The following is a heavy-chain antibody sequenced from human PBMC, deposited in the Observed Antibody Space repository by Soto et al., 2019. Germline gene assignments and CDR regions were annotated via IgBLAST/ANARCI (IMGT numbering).Heavy chain of an antibody. CDR1: GFTFSNAW. Sequence: EVQLVESGGGLVEPGGSLRVSCVASGFTFSNAWMNWVRQAPGKGLEWVGRLKRKTDGGTTDYAAPVKGRFTISRDDSKNTLYPQMNSLETEDTAVYYCTTRGLLYASSGMDVCGQGTTVTVSS. D-gene: IGHD3-16*01. CDR3: TTRGLLYASSGMDV. J-gene: IGHJ6*02. V-gene: IGHV3-15*07. CDR2: LKRKTDGGTT.